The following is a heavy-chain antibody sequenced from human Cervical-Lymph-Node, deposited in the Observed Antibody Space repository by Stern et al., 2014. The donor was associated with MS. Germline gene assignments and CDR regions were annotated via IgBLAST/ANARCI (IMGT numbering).Heavy chain of an antibody. CDR2: IFWDDDK. V-gene: IGHV2-5*02. CDR1: GFSVTTAGVG. J-gene: IGHJ4*02. CDR3: AHSRVKYCRGGTCYSSLFDY. D-gene: IGHD2-15*01. Sequence: QVTLRESGPTLVKPTQTVTLTCALSGFSVTTAGVGVGWIRQPPGKALEWLGLIFWDDDKLYRPSLKNRLTITKDTSKNQVVLTMTNVDPMDTAAYYCAHSRVKYCRGGTCYSSLFDYWGQGTLVTVSS.